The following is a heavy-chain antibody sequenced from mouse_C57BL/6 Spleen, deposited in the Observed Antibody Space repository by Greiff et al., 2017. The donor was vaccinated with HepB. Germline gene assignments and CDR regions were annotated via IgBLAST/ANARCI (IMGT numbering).Heavy chain of an antibody. CDR1: GFSLTSYA. CDR3: ARNLLWYGSNPWYFDV. CDR2: IWTGGGT. J-gene: IGHJ1*03. Sequence: VKLVESGPGLVAPSQSLSITCTVSGFSLTSYAISWVRQPPGKGLEWLGVIWTGGGTNYNSALKSRLSISKDNSKSQVFLKMNSLQTDDTARYYCARNLLWYGSNPWYFDVWGTGTTVTVSS. V-gene: IGHV2-9-1*01. D-gene: IGHD1-1*01.